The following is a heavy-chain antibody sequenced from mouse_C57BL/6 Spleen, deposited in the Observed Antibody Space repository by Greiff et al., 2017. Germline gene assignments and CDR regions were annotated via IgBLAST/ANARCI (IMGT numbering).Heavy chain of an antibody. CDR3: AYYYGGSYWYFDF. CDR2: ILPGSGST. D-gene: IGHD1-1*01. Sequence: QVQLQQSGAELMKPGASVKLSCTATGYTITGYWIEWVQQRPGHGLEWIGEILPGSGSTKYTAKFQGKATITAEPSSNTAYMQRSILTSEDSAIYYCAYYYGGSYWYFDFWGTGTSVTVSS. V-gene: IGHV1-9*01. J-gene: IGHJ1*03. CDR1: GYTITGYW.